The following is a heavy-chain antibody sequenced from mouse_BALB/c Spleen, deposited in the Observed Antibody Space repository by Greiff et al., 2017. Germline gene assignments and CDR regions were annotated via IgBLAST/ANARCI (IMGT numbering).Heavy chain of an antibody. D-gene: IGHD3-2*02. J-gene: IGHJ3*01. CDR1: GFNIKDYY. V-gene: IGHV14-4*02. CDR3: NAGTAQATFAY. CDR2: IDPENGDT. Sequence: EVQLQQSGAELVRSGASVKLSCTASGFNIKDYYMHWVKQRPEQGLEWIGWIDPENGDTEYAPKFQGKATMTADTSSNTAYLQLSSLTSEDTAVYYCNAGTAQATFAYWGQGTLVTVSA.